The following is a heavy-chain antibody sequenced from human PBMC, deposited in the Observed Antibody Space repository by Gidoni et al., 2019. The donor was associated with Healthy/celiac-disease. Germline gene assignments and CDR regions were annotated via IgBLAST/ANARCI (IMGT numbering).Heavy chain of an antibody. D-gene: IGHD4-17*01. CDR2: ISGSGGST. J-gene: IGHJ4*02. V-gene: IGHV3-23*01. Sequence: EVQLLEHGGGLVQPGGSLSLSCAASGFTFSSYAMSWVRQSPGKGLEWVSAISGSGGSTYYADSVKGRFTISRDNSKNTLYLQMNSLRAEDTAVYYCAPDHGGNLDWGQGTLVTVSS. CDR3: APDHGGNLD. CDR1: GFTFSSYA.